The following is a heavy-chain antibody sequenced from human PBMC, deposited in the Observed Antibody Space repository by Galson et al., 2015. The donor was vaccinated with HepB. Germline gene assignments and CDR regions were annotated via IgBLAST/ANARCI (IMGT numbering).Heavy chain of an antibody. V-gene: IGHV1-69*13. J-gene: IGHJ3*01. CDR1: GGTFSSYA. Sequence: SVKVSCKASGGTFSSYAISWVRQAPGQGLEWMGGIIPIFGTANYAQKFQGRVTITADESTSTAYMELSSLRSEDTAVYYCAPYYYDSSGYSANWGQGTMVTVSS. CDR3: APYYYDSSGYSAN. CDR2: IIPIFGTA. D-gene: IGHD3-22*01.